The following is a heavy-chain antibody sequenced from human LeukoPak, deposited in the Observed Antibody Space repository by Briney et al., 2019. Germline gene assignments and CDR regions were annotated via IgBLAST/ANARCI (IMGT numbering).Heavy chain of an antibody. CDR3: ARSRGYCSGGSCYFTSHNWFDP. J-gene: IGHJ5*02. CDR2: IYPGDSDT. Sequence: GESLKISCKGFGYSFTSYWIGWVRQMPGKGLEWMGIIYPGDSDTRYSPSFQGQVTISADKSISTAYLQWSSLKASDTAMHYCARSRGYCSGGSCYFTSHNWFDPWGQGTLVTVSS. D-gene: IGHD2-15*01. V-gene: IGHV5-51*01. CDR1: GYSFTSYW.